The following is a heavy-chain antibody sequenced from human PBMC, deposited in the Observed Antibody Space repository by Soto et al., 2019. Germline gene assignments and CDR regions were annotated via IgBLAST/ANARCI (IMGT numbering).Heavy chain of an antibody. D-gene: IGHD2-2*01. CDR2: ISGSGGST. Sequence: GGSLRLSCAASGFTFSSYAMSWVRQAPGKGLEWVSAISGSGGSTYYADSVKGRFTISRDNAKNSLYLQMNSLRAEDTAVYYCARDQPSQYCSSTSCYAGVGYYFDYWGQGTLVTVSS. J-gene: IGHJ4*02. CDR3: ARDQPSQYCSSTSCYAGVGYYFDY. V-gene: IGHV3-23*01. CDR1: GFTFSSYA.